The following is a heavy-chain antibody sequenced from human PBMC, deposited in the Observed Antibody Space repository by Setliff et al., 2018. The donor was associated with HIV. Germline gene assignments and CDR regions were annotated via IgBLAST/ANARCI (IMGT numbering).Heavy chain of an antibody. Sequence: LRLSCVASGFTVSTVYMSVARQGPGKGLEYVSVIYADGSTYYADSVKGRFTISRVSTKNTLYMQMDSLRVEDTAVYYCAREGGSSGHAGDFDLWGQGTLVTVSS. V-gene: IGHV3-66*02. CDR1: GFTVSTVY. J-gene: IGHJ4*02. D-gene: IGHD6-19*01. CDR2: IYADGST. CDR3: AREGGSSGHAGDFDL.